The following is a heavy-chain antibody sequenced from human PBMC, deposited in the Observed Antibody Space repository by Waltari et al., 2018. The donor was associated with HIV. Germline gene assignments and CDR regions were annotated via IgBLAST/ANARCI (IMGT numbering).Heavy chain of an antibody. CDR1: GFSLSTSGVG. CDR3: AHRAEVPVASQAFDI. J-gene: IGHJ3*02. CDR2: IYWDDDK. D-gene: IGHD2-2*01. V-gene: IGHV2-5*02. Sequence: QITLKESGPTLVKPTQTLTLTCTFPGFSLSTSGVGVGWIRPPPGKALEWLALIYWDDDKRYSPSLKSRLTITKDTSKNQVVLTMTNMDPVDTATYYCAHRAEVPVASQAFDIWGQGTMVTVSS.